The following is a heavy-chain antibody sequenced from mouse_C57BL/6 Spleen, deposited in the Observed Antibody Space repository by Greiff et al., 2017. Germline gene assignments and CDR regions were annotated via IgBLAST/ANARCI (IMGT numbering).Heavy chain of an antibody. D-gene: IGHD1-1*01. CDR1: GFTFSSYA. Sequence: DVHLVESGEGLVKPGGSLKLSCAASGFTFSSYAMSWVRQTPEKRLEWVAYISSGGDYIYYADTVKGRFTISRDNARNTLYLQMSSLKSEDTAMYYCTRRDYGSSFDYWGQGTTLTVSS. J-gene: IGHJ2*01. CDR3: TRRDYGSSFDY. V-gene: IGHV5S21*01. CDR2: ISSGGDYI.